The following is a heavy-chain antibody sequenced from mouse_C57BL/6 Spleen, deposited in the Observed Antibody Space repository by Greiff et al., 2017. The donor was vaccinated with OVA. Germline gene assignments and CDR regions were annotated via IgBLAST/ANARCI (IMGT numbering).Heavy chain of an antibody. CDR1: GFTFTDYY. V-gene: IGHV7-3*01. D-gene: IGHD2-4*01. CDR2: IRNKANGYTT. Sequence: EVQLQESGGGLVQPGGSLSLSCAASGFTFTDYYMSWVRQPPGKALEWLGFIRNKANGYTTEYSASVKGRFTISRNNSQSILYLQLNALRAEDSATYYCARYGDYGDFADWGQGTLVTVSA. J-gene: IGHJ3*01. CDR3: ARYGDYGDFAD.